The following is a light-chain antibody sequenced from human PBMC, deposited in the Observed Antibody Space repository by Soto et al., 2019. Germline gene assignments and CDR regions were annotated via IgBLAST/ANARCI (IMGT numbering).Light chain of an antibody. CDR3: SSYASGTTRV. V-gene: IGLV2-14*01. CDR1: SSDDGGYNS. Sequence: QSALTQPASVSGSPGQSITISCTGSSSDDGGYNSVSWYQQHPGKAPRLMIYDVSYRPSGISDRFSGSKSGNTASLTVSGLQAEDEADYYCSSYASGTTRVFGGGTKLTVL. CDR2: DVS. J-gene: IGLJ3*02.